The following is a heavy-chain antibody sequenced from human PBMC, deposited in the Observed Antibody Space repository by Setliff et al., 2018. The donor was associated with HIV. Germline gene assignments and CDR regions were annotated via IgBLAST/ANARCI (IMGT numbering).Heavy chain of an antibody. CDR1: AFTFNIYA. D-gene: IGHD3-9*01. V-gene: IGHV7-4-1*02. J-gene: IGHJ4*02. CDR3: ARDFLGDPDWSLDY. Sequence: ASVKVSCKASAFTFNIYAIHWVRQAPGQWLEWMGYIDANTGIPTYAQALSGRFVFSLDTSVNTAYLQISSLTAEDTAVYYCARDFLGDPDWSLDYWGQGTLVTVSS. CDR2: IDANTGIP.